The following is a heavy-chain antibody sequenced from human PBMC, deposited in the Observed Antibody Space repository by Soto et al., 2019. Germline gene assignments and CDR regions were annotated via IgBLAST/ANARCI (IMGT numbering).Heavy chain of an antibody. J-gene: IGHJ6*02. V-gene: IGHV6-1*01. Sequence: SQTLSLTCAISGDSVSSNSAAWNWIRQSPSRGLEWLGRTYYRSKWYNDYAVSVKSRITINPDTSKNQFSLQLNSVTPDDTAVYYFAQYPSADYYYLKDVSTQGTSDTDSS. CDR2: TYYRSKWYN. D-gene: IGHD4-4*01. CDR1: GDSVSSNSAA. CDR3: AQYPSADYYYLKDV.